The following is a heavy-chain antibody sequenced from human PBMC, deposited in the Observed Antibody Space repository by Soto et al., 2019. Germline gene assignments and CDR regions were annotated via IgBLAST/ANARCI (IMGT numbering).Heavy chain of an antibody. CDR3: NRGSEYDFWSGYL. D-gene: IGHD3-3*01. CDR1: GCTSTRYA. V-gene: IGHV1-69*06. J-gene: IGHJ4*02. CDR2: IVPMFGTS. Sequence: QERLVQSGAEVRKPGSSVKVSCKVTGCTSTRYAINWVRQAPGQGLEWMRGIVPMFGTSKYAHKFQGRVTITADTSTNIAYMELRSLRSEDTAVYYCNRGSEYDFWSGYLWGQGTLVSVSS.